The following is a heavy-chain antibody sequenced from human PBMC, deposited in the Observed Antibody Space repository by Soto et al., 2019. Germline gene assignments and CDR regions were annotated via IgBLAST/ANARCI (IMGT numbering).Heavy chain of an antibody. CDR2: ISSNSAYV. D-gene: IGHD6-13*01. V-gene: IGHV3-21*01. Sequence: GSLILPWAPPACTVRSFTMNWVRQAPGSGLEWVSTISSNSAYVYYSDPLRVRFTTASHHPKNSLHLYINFLRPEYTAIIYCTRDVSGDSSARGWFDPWGPGTLVTVSS. CDR3: TRDVSGDSSARGWFDP. CDR1: ACTVRSFT. J-gene: IGHJ5*02.